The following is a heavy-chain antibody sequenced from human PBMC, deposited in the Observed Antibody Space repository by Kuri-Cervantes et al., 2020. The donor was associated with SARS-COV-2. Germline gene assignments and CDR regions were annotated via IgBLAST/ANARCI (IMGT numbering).Heavy chain of an antibody. J-gene: IGHJ3*02. CDR1: GGSISSGDYY. D-gene: IGHD6-19*01. CDR2: IYYSGST. V-gene: IGHV4-30-4*01. CDR3: ARERYSSGSAFDI. Sequence: LRLSCTVSGGSISSGDYYWSWIRQPPGKGLEWIGYIYYSGSTYYNPSLKSRVTISVDTSKNQFSLKLSSVTAADTAVYYCARERYSSGSAFDIWGQGTMVTVSS.